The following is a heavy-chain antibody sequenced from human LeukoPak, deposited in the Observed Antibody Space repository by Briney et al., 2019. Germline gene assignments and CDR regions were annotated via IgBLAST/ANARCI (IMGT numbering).Heavy chain of an antibody. J-gene: IGHJ4*02. Sequence: ASVKVSCKASGYSFTDHYLHWLRQAPGQGLEWMAWIHPKTGVTNYAQSFQGRLSLTRDTSISTLYMELNSLTSDDTAVYYCARDHNWGPDYWGQGTLVSVSS. D-gene: IGHD7-27*01. CDR1: GYSFTDHY. CDR3: ARDHNWGPDY. V-gene: IGHV1-2*02. CDR2: IHPKTGVT.